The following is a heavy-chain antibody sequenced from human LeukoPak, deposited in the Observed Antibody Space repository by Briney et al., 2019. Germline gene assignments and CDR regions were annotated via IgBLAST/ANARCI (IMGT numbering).Heavy chain of an antibody. V-gene: IGHV3-9*01. CDR2: ISWNSGSI. J-gene: IGHJ6*02. CDR3: AKASRLCYGMDV. D-gene: IGHD6-19*01. CDR1: GFTFDDYA. Sequence: PGGSLRLSCAASGFTFDDYAMHWVRQAPVKGLEWVSGISWNSGSIGYADSVKGRFTISRDNAKNSLYLQMNSLRAEDTALYYCAKASRLCYGMDVWGQGTTVTVSS.